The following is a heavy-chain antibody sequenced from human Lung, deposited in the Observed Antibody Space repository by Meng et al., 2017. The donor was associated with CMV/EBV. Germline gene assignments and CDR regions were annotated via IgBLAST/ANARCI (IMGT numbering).Heavy chain of an antibody. Sequence: ASVKVSCKASGYTFTDHYFHWVRQAPGQGLEWMGWIYPNSGGTHYAQKFQGRLTVTTDTSISTGYMELSSLGSGDTAVYYCARDNDWGPEYWGQGTLVTVSS. CDR2: IYPNSGGT. V-gene: IGHV1-2*02. J-gene: IGHJ4*02. D-gene: IGHD3-9*01. CDR1: GYTFTDHY. CDR3: ARDNDWGPEY.